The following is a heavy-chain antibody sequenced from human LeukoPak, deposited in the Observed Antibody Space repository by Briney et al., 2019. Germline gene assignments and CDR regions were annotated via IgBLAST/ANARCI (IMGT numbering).Heavy chain of an antibody. CDR2: ISSSGSTI. J-gene: IGHJ3*02. D-gene: IGHD3-3*01. Sequence: GGSLRLSCAASGFTFSSYAMSWVRQAPGKGLEWVSYISSSGSTIYYADSVKGRFTISRDNAKNSLYLQMNSLRAEDTAVYYCARAGGGAYDYWSGYAFDIWGQGTMVTVSS. CDR3: ARAGGGAYDYWSGYAFDI. CDR1: GFTFSSYA. V-gene: IGHV3-48*04.